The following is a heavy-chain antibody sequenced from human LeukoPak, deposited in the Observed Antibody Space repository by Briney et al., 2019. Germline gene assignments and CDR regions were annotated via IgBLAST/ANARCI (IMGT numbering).Heavy chain of an antibody. V-gene: IGHV4-4*02. CDR2: IYHSGST. J-gene: IGHJ4*02. D-gene: IGHD6-13*01. CDR3: ARAPRHSIAAAGSSIDY. CDR1: GGSISSSNW. Sequence: PSGTLSLTCAVSGGSISSSNWWSWVRQPPGKRLEWIGEIYHSGSTNYNPSLKSRVTISVDKSKNQFSLKLSSVTAADTAVYYCARAPRHSIAAAGSSIDYWGQGTLVTVSS.